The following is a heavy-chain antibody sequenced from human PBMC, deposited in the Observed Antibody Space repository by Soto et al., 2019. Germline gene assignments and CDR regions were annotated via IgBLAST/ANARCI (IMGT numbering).Heavy chain of an antibody. Sequence: QVHLQESGPGLVKPSETLSLTCTVSGDSVRNDDYYWTWIRQPPGKGLEWIGYIYYSGATNFNPSLKSRVTLSLETSKNQFSLNLNSVTAADTAFYYCVGGRRLTSGYPLFDLWGRGTLVTVSS. CDR2: IYYSGAT. CDR1: GDSVRNDDYY. J-gene: IGHJ2*01. CDR3: VGGRRLTSGYPLFDL. D-gene: IGHD3-22*01. V-gene: IGHV4-61*08.